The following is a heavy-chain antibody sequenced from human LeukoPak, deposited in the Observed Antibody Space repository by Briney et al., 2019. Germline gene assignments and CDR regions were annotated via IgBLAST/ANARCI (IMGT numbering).Heavy chain of an antibody. V-gene: IGHV3-23*01. J-gene: IGHJ4*02. CDR3: ARGRLTFDY. CDR1: GFTFSSYA. Sequence: GGSLRLSCAASGFTFSSYAMSWVRLAPGKGLEWVSSISGSGDSTYYADSVKGRFTISRDNAKNSLYLQMNSLRAEDTAVYYCARGRLTFDYWGQGTLVTVSS. CDR2: ISGSGDST.